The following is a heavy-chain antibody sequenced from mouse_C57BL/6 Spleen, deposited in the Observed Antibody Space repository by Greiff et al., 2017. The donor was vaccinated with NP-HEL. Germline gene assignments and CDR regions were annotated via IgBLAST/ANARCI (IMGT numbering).Heavy chain of an antibody. CDR2: ITPNNGGT. CDR3: ARRGNYYDYDDGWYFDV. J-gene: IGHJ1*03. CDR1: GYTFTDYY. Sequence: EVQLQQSGPELVKPGASVKISCKASGYTFTDYYMNWVKQSHGKSLEWIGDITPNNGGTSYNQKFKGKATLTVDKSSSTAYMELRSLTSEDSAVYYCARRGNYYDYDDGWYFDVWGTGTTVTVSS. D-gene: IGHD2-4*01. V-gene: IGHV1-26*01.